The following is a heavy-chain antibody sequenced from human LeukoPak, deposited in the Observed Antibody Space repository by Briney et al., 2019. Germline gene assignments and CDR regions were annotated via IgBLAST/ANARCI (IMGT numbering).Heavy chain of an antibody. CDR2: IYTSGSS. CDR1: GGSISSYF. J-gene: IGHJ6*03. Sequence: PSETLSLTCTVSGGSISSYFWSWVRQPAGKGLEWIGRIYTSGSSNFHPSLKSRVTMSVDTSKNQFSLNLTSVTAADTAVYYCARESGLMRYMDVWGKGTTVTISS. CDR3: ARESGLMRYMDV. D-gene: IGHD3-16*01. V-gene: IGHV4-4*07.